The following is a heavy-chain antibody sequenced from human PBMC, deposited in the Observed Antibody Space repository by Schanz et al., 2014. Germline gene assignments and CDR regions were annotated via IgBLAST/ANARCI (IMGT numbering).Heavy chain of an antibody. CDR1: GFTFSTHA. J-gene: IGHJ4*02. Sequence: EVQLVESGGGLVQPGGSLRLSCAASGFTFSTHAMSWVRQAPGKGLEWVSVIGVDGTTTYYADSVRGRFTISRDNAENTLFLQMNSLRAEDTAVYYCARDHTTESYYSAGPPIDYWGQGTLLTVSS. V-gene: IGHV3-23*04. D-gene: IGHD1-26*01. CDR2: IGVDGTTT. CDR3: ARDHTTESYYSAGPPIDY.